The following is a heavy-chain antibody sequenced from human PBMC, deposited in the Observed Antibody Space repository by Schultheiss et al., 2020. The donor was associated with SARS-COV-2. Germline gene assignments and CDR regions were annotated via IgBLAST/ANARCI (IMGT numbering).Heavy chain of an antibody. Sequence: GGSLRLSCAASGFTFSSYGIHWVRQAPGKGLDWVAVIWYDGSNKYYADSVKGRFTISRDNSKNTLYLQMNSLRAEDTAVYYCARDSYGSGYYGMDVWGQGTTVTVSS. CDR2: IWYDGSNK. J-gene: IGHJ6*02. CDR1: GFTFSSYG. D-gene: IGHD3-10*01. CDR3: ARDSYGSGYYGMDV. V-gene: IGHV3-30*19.